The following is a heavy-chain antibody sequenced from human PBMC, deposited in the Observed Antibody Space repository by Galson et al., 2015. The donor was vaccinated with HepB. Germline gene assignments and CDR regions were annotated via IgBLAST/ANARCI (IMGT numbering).Heavy chain of an antibody. CDR2: INSDGSYT. Sequence: SLRLSCAASGFTFSWHWMHWVRQVPGKGLVWVARINSDGSYTTYADAVKGRFTISRDNAKNTLYLQMNTPRAEDTALYYCARTRGVAAGIFDYWGQGTLVTVSS. V-gene: IGHV3-74*01. J-gene: IGHJ4*02. CDR3: ARTRGVAAGIFDY. CDR1: GFTFSWHW. D-gene: IGHD6-13*01.